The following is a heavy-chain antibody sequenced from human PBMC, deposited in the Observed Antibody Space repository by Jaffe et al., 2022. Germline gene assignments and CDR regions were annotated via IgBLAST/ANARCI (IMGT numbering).Heavy chain of an antibody. D-gene: IGHD3-10*01. V-gene: IGHV4-34*01. CDR1: GGSFSGYY. CDR3: ARGSRHYYGSGSYYNAEYFQH. CDR2: INHSGST. Sequence: QVQLQQWGAGLLKPSETLSLTCAVYGGSFSGYYWSWIRQPPGKGLEWIGEINHSGSTNYNPSLKSRVTISVDTSKNQFSLKLSSVTAADTAVYYCARGSRHYYGSGSYYNAEYFQHWGQGTLVTVSS. J-gene: IGHJ1*01.